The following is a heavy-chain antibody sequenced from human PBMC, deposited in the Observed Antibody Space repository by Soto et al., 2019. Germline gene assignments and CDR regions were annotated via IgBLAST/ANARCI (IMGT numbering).Heavy chain of an antibody. J-gene: IGHJ4*02. D-gene: IGHD2-2*01. Sequence: GESLKVSCQASRSSFTSFWIGWVRQMPGKGLEWMGMIYPGDSDTKYSPSFQGQVTISADKSISTAYLQWSSLKASDTAMYYCARSPAYFDYWGQGTLVTVSS. CDR3: ARSPAYFDY. CDR2: IYPGDSDT. CDR1: RSSFTSFW. V-gene: IGHV5-51*01.